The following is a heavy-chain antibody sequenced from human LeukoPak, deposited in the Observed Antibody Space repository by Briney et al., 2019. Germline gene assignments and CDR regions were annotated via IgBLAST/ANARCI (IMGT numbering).Heavy chain of an antibody. D-gene: IGHD3-16*01. CDR3: ARAGELRYMDV. V-gene: IGHV3-23*01. CDR1: GFTFSSYG. J-gene: IGHJ6*03. Sequence: GGTLRLSCAASGFTFSSYGMSWVRQAPGKGLEWVSAISGNGGSTYYADSLKGRFTISRDNAKNSLFLQMSSLRADDTAIYYCARAGELRYMDVWGKGTAVTVSS. CDR2: ISGNGGST.